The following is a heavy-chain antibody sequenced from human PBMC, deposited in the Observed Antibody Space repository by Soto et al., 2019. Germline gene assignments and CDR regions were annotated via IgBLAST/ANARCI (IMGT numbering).Heavy chain of an antibody. J-gene: IGHJ6*02. Sequence: QVQLQESGPGPVKSSQTLSLTCTVSGGSISSDGNYWSWIRQHPGKGLEWIGYIYYSGSTYYNPSLKSRVTISVDTSKNQFSLKLNSVTAADTAVYYCARARMVRGIIYYYGMDVWGQGTTVTVSS. CDR3: ARARMVRGIIYYYGMDV. V-gene: IGHV4-31*03. CDR1: GGSISSDGNY. CDR2: IYYSGST. D-gene: IGHD3-10*01.